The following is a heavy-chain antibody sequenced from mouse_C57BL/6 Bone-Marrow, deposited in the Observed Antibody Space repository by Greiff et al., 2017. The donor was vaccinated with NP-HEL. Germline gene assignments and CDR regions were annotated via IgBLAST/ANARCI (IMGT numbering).Heavy chain of an antibody. CDR2: IYPRDGST. V-gene: IGHV1-78*01. J-gene: IGHJ3*01. D-gene: IGHD1-1*01. CDR1: GYTFTDHT. Sequence: LQESDAELVKPGASVKISCKVSGYTFTDHTIHWMQQRPEQGLEWIGYIYPRDGSTKYNEKFKGKATLTADKSSSTVYMQLNSLTSEDSAVYFCARAVKYGSTRGFAYWGKGTLVTVSA. CDR3: ARAVKYGSTRGFAY.